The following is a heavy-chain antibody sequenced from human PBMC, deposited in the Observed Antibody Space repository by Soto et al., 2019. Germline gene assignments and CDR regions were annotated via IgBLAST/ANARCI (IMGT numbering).Heavy chain of an antibody. V-gene: IGHV4-34*01. J-gene: IGHJ4*02. CDR3: APYGSGIYYISRDQY. CDR2: IDHNRHI. Sequence: QVQLQQWGAGLLKPSETLSLTCAVYGGSFSGYCWSWIRQSPGKGLEWIGEIDHNRHINYNPSLKSRITISVDKSKNQFSLRLSSTTAADTATYYCAPYGSGIYYISRDQYWGQGTLVTVSS. CDR1: GGSFSGYC. D-gene: IGHD3-10*01.